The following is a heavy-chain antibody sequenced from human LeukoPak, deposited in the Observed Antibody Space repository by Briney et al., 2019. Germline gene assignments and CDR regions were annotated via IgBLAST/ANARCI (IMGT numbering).Heavy chain of an antibody. CDR3: ARVYCTSTSCYDDY. J-gene: IGHJ4*02. CDR1: GFIVSSYY. Sequence: GGSLRLSCAASGFIVSSYYMSWVRRAPGKGLEWVSDIYNGGSTYYADSVKGRFTISRDNSKNTLNLQMNSLRAEDTAVYYCARVYCTSTSCYDDYWGQGTLVTVSS. D-gene: IGHD2-2*01. V-gene: IGHV3-53*01. CDR2: IYNGGST.